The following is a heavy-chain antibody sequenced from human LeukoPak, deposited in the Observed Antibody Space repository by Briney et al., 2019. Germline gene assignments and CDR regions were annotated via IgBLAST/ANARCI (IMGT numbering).Heavy chain of an antibody. CDR2: ISYDGSNK. CDR1: GFTFSSYA. CDR3: ARDIYYDSSGYYGSVY. J-gene: IGHJ4*02. V-gene: IGHV3-30-3*01. D-gene: IGHD3-22*01. Sequence: GGSLRLSCAASGFTFSSYAMHWVRQAPGKGLEWVAVISYDGSNKYYADSVKGRFTISRDNSKNTLYLQMNSLRAEDTAVYYCARDIYYDSSGYYGSVYWGQGTLVTVSS.